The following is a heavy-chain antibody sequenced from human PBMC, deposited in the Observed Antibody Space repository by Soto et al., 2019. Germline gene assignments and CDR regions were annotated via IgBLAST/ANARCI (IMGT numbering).Heavy chain of an antibody. CDR3: ARWVEVSLDYFDS. J-gene: IGHJ4*02. CDR2: IYHSGRT. Sequence: QVQLQESGPGLVKPSETLSLTCTVSGGSITNGYYYWSWVRQNPGKGLEWIGHIYHSGRTYYRPSLKSRVTISVDTSKSQCSLNLSSVTAADTAVYYCARWVEVSLDYFDSWGQGTPVTVSS. V-gene: IGHV4-31*03. CDR1: GGSITNGYYY. D-gene: IGHD2-15*01.